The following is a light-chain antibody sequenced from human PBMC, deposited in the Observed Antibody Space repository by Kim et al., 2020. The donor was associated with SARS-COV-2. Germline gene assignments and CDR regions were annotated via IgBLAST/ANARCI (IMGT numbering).Light chain of an antibody. CDR1: QTINNK. CDR2: GAS. J-gene: IGKJ4*01. CDR3: QQYNNWPPLT. V-gene: IGKV3-15*01. Sequence: EVLMTQSPVTLSVSPGERASLSCRASQTINNKLAWYQQKPGQAPRLLIYGASTRAAGVPVRFSGGGSGTDFTLTISSLQSEDFAVYYCQQYNNWPPLTFAGGTKLEIK.